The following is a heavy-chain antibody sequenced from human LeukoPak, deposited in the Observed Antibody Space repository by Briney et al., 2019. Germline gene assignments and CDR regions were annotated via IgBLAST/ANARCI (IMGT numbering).Heavy chain of an antibody. J-gene: IGHJ3*02. CDR2: INPNSGGT. Sequence: ASAKVSCKASGYTFNGNYMHWVRQAPGQGLEWMGWINPNSGGTNYAQKFQGRVTMTRDTSISTAYMELSRLRSDDTAVYYCTRGIAALLDAFDIWGQGTMVTVSS. D-gene: IGHD6-13*01. CDR3: TRGIAALLDAFDI. CDR1: GYTFNGNY. V-gene: IGHV1-2*02.